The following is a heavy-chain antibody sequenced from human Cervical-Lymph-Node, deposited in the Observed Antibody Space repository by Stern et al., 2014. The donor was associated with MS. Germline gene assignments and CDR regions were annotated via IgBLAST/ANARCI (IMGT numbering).Heavy chain of an antibody. CDR3: ARGVVSNRAAATLHNLFDP. V-gene: IGHV1-69*09. CDR2: IIPILGLA. CDR1: GGTFSSSYA. J-gene: IGHJ5*02. Sequence: VQLVESGAEVKKPGSSMNVSCKTSGGTFSSSYAITWMRQAPGQGLEWMGRIIPILGLANYAQKFQGRVIITADKSTSTTYMELSSLTSKDTAVYYCARGVVSNRAAATLHNLFDPWGQGTLVTVSS. D-gene: IGHD2-15*01.